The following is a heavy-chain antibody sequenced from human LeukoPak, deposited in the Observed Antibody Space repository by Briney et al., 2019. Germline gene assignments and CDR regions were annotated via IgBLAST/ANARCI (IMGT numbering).Heavy chain of an antibody. V-gene: IGHV4-61*01. D-gene: IGHD3-10*01. J-gene: IGHJ5*02. CDR3: ATGTYYYGSGTYYTGGYWFDP. CDR2: IYYSGST. CDR1: GGSLSSGSYY. Sequence: SETLSLTCTVSGGSLSSGSYYWSWIRQPPGKGLEWVVYIYYSGSTNYNPSLKSRVTISVDTSKTQFSLKLSSVTAADTAVYYCATGTYYYGSGTYYTGGYWFDPWGQGTLVTVSS.